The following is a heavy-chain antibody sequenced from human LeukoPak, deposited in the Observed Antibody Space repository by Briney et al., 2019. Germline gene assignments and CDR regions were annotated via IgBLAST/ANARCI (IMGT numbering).Heavy chain of an antibody. CDR3: ARDSAAAGDPDY. CDR1: GYTFTSYG. V-gene: IGHV1-18*01. J-gene: IGHJ4*02. D-gene: IGHD6-13*01. CDR2: ISAYNGNT. Sequence: GASVKVSCKASGYTFTSYGISWVRQAPGQVLGWMGWISAYNGNTNYAQKLQGRVTMTTDTSTSTAYMELRSLRSDDTAVYYCARDSAAAGDPDYWGQGTLVTVSS.